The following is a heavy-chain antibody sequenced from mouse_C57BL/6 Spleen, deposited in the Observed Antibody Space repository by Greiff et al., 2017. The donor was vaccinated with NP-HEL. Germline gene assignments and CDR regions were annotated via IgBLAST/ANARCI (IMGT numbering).Heavy chain of an antibody. D-gene: IGHD2-4*01. CDR3: ARQDDYDGALDY. CDR2: ISSGGSYT. CDR1: GFTFSSYG. Sequence: EVQLQESGGDLVKPGGSLKLSCAASGFTFSSYGMSWVRQTPGKRLEWVATISSGGSYTYYPDSVKGRFTISRDNAKNTLYLQMSSLKSDDTAMYYCARQDDYDGALDYWGQGTSVTVSS. V-gene: IGHV5-6*01. J-gene: IGHJ4*01.